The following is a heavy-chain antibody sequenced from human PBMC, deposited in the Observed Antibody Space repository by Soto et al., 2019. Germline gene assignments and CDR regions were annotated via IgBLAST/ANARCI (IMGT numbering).Heavy chain of an antibody. CDR2: IKPIFTTP. Sequence: SVKVSCKASGGTFSNYAISWVRQAPGQGLEWMGGIKPIFTTPKYAQKFQGRVTITADESTNTAYMELSSMRSEDTAVYYCAGGNMLYYYHGSGYYLFDYWGQGTQVTVSS. D-gene: IGHD3-22*01. CDR3: AGGNMLYYYHGSGYYLFDY. J-gene: IGHJ4*02. CDR1: GGTFSNYA. V-gene: IGHV1-69*13.